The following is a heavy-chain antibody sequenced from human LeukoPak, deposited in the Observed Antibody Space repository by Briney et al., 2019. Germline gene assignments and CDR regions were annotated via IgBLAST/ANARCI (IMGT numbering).Heavy chain of an antibody. D-gene: IGHD3-10*01. J-gene: IGHJ4*02. CDR2: VNTDGNNT. Sequence: PGGSLRLSCTASGFTFSSYWMHWVRQAPGKGLMWVSRVNTDGNNTTYADSVKGRFTISRDNDKNILYLQMNSLRAEDTAMYYCAREGAYDSGSYGAGDCWGQGTLVTVSS. V-gene: IGHV3-74*01. CDR1: GFTFSSYW. CDR3: AREGAYDSGSYGAGDC.